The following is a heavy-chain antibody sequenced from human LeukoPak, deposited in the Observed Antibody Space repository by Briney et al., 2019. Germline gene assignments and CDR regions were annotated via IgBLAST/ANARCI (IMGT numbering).Heavy chain of an antibody. CDR3: ARDYYGSGSSDY. CDR2: IGGSGGST. D-gene: IGHD3-10*01. Sequence: GGSLRLSCAVSGFTLSSYAMSWVRQAPGKGLEWVSGIGGSGGSTYYADSVKGRFTISRDNAKNSLYLQMNSLRAEDTAVYYCARDYYGSGSSDYWGQGTLVTVSS. V-gene: IGHV3-23*01. CDR1: GFTLSSYA. J-gene: IGHJ4*02.